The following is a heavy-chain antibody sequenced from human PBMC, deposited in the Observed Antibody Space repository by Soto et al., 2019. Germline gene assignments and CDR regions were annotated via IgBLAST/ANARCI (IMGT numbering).Heavy chain of an antibody. J-gene: IGHJ4*02. V-gene: IGHV4-34*01. CDR3: ARDKITGLFDY. CDR1: GGSISSYY. Sequence: SETLSLTCTVSGGSISSYYWTWIRQPPGTGLEWIGEINHSGSTNYNPSLKSRVTISVDTSKNQFSLKLTSVIAADTAVYYCARDKITGLFDYWGRGTLVTVSS. CDR2: INHSGST. D-gene: IGHD2-8*02.